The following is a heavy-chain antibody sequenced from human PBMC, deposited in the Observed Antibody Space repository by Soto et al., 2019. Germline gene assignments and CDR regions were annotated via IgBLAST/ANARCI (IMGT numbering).Heavy chain of an antibody. Sequence: SVKVSCKASGGLFSSYPISWVRQVPGQGLEWMGGIIPVFQTAYYTQRFQGRVTITADESTNTAYMELSSLRSEDAAIYYCARGGSGYTWFNEFWGQGTLVTVSS. J-gene: IGHJ4*02. CDR2: IIPVFQTA. CDR3: ARGGSGYTWFNEF. V-gene: IGHV1-69*13. D-gene: IGHD3-22*01. CDR1: GGLFSSYP.